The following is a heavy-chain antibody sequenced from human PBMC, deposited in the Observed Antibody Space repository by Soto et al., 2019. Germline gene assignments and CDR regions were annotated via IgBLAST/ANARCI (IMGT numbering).Heavy chain of an antibody. CDR1: GGTFSSYA. CDR2: IIPIFGTA. D-gene: IGHD2-15*01. J-gene: IGHJ6*02. CDR3: ARDPKRLCSGGSCYSPYYYYGMDV. V-gene: IGHV1-69*01. Sequence: QVQLVQSGAEVKKPGSSVKVSCKASGGTFSSYAISWVRQAPGQGLEWMGGIIPIFGTANYAQKFQGRVTITADESTITAYMELSSLRSEDTAVYYCARDPKRLCSGGSCYSPYYYYGMDVWGQGTTVTVSS.